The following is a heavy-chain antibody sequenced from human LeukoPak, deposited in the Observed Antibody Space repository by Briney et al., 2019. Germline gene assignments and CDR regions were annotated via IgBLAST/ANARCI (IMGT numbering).Heavy chain of an antibody. V-gene: IGHV3-7*01. D-gene: IGHD3-10*01. CDR2: IKQDGSEK. CDR1: GFTFSSYW. Sequence: GGSLRLSCAASGFTFSSYWMSWVRQAPGKGLEWVANIKQDGSEKYYVDSVKGRFTISRDNAKNSLYLQMNSLRAEDTAVYYRAREESGVTLRYYYYGMDVWGQGTTVTVSS. J-gene: IGHJ6*02. CDR3: AREESGVTLRYYYYGMDV.